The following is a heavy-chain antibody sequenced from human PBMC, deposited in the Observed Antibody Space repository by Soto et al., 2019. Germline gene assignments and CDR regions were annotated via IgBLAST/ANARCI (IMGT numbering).Heavy chain of an antibody. Sequence: PGGSLRLSCAGSGFTFISYAMSWVRQAPGKGLEWVSAISGSGGSTYYADSVKGRFTISRDNSKNTLYLQMNSLRAEDTAVYYCAKDVSRSYGWFDPWGQGTLVTVSS. D-gene: IGHD5-18*01. J-gene: IGHJ5*02. CDR1: GFTFISYA. V-gene: IGHV3-23*01. CDR2: ISGSGGST. CDR3: AKDVSRSYGWFDP.